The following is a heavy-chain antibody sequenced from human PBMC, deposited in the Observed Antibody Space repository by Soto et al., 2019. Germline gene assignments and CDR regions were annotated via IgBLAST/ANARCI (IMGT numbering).Heavy chain of an antibody. CDR1: GFTFRNAW. V-gene: IGHV3-15*01. CDR3: TTVRELGSYYGMDV. D-gene: IGHD1-26*01. Sequence: LRLSCAASGFTFRNAWMSWVRQAPGKGLEWVGRIKSKTDGGTTDYAAPVKGRFTISRDDSKNTLYLQMNSLKTEDTAVYYCTTVRELGSYYGMDVWGQGTTVTVSS. CDR2: IKSKTDGGTT. J-gene: IGHJ6*02.